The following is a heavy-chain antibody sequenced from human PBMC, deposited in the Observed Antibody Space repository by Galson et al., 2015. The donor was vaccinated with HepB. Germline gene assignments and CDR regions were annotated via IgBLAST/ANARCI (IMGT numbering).Heavy chain of an antibody. CDR3: ARDPHFGY. Sequence: SLRLSCAASGFTFSSYAMHWVRQAPGKGLEWVAVISYDGSNKYYADSVKGRFTISRDNSKNTLYLQMNSLRAEDTAVYYCARDPHFGYWGQGTLVTVSS. V-gene: IGHV3-30-3*01. J-gene: IGHJ4*02. CDR2: ISYDGSNK. CDR1: GFTFSSYA.